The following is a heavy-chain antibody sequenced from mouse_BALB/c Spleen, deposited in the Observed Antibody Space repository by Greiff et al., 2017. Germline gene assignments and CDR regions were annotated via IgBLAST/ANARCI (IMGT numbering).Heavy chain of an antibody. V-gene: IGHV1-5*01. Sequence: VQLQQSGTVLARPGASVKMSCKASGYSFTSYWMHWVKQRPGQGLEWIGAIYPGNSDTSYNQKFKGKAKLTAVTSASTAYMELSSLTNEDSAVYYCTRHGSSYYAMDYWGQGTSVTVSS. CDR3: TRHGSSYYAMDY. J-gene: IGHJ4*01. D-gene: IGHD1-1*01. CDR1: GYSFTSYW. CDR2: IYPGNSDT.